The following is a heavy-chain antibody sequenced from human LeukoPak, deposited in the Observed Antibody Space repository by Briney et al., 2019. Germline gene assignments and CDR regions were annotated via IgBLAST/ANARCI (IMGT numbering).Heavy chain of an antibody. Sequence: SVKVSCKASGGTFSSYAISWVRQAPGQGLEWMGGIIPIFGTANYAQKFQGRVTITADESTSTAYMELSNLRSEDTAVYYCARLIAAAGYRAFDYWGQGTLVTVSS. CDR3: ARLIAAAGYRAFDY. CDR1: GGTFSSYA. J-gene: IGHJ4*02. D-gene: IGHD6-13*01. CDR2: IIPIFGTA. V-gene: IGHV1-69*13.